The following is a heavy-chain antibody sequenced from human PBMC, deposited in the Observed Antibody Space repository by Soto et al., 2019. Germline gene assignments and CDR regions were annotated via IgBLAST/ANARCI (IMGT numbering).Heavy chain of an antibody. J-gene: IGHJ4*01. CDR3: AREKDYYDSSGYPKSGYYFDY. Sequence: SETLSLTCTVSGGSISSGGYYWSWIRQHPGKGLEWIGYIYYSGSTYYNPSLKSRVTISVDTSKNQFSLELSSVTAADTAVYYCAREKDYYDSSGYPKSGYYFDYWGHGTLVTVSA. D-gene: IGHD3-22*01. CDR2: IYYSGST. V-gene: IGHV4-31*03. CDR1: GGSISSGGYY.